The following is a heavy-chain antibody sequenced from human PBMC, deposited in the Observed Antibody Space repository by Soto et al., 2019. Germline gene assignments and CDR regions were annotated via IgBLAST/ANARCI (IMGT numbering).Heavy chain of an antibody. V-gene: IGHV1-69*02. CDR3: ATRVDTAMASPFDY. D-gene: IGHD5-18*01. J-gene: IGHJ4*02. Sequence: QDKGQGLEWMGRIIPILGIANYAQKFQGRVTITADKSTSTAYMELSSLRSEDTAVYYCATRVDTAMASPFDYWGQGTLVTVSS. CDR2: IIPILGIA.